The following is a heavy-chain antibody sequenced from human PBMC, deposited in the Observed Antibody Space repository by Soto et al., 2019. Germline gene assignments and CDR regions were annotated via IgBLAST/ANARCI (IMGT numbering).Heavy chain of an antibody. J-gene: IGHJ6*01. CDR1: GGTFSSYA. CDR2: IIPIFGTA. V-gene: IGHV1-69*13. D-gene: IGHD3-10*02. CDR3: ATDLYIKYYYVSSCYYYNYYCMDV. Sequence: ASVKVSCKASGGTFSSYAISWVRQAPGQGLEWMGGIIPIFGTANYAQKFQGRVTITADESTSTAYMELSSLRSEDTAVYYCATDLYIKYYYVSSCYYYNYYCMDVWGQGTTVTVSS.